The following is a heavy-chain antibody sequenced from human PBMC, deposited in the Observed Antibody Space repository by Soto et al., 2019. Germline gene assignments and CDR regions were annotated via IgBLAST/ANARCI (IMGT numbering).Heavy chain of an antibody. CDR2: VYHTGST. J-gene: IGHJ5*01. Sequence: SETLSLTCAVSGGFITNDYWSWIRQPPGKGLEWIGYVYHTGSTNYKPSLKSRVTISVDKSKNQFSLKLTSVTAADTAVYYCARHPIRYYDVLSVQIVYPEFNCVDAWYHGILVTVSS. CDR3: ARHPIRYYDVLSVQIVYPEFNCVDA. V-gene: IGHV4-59*08. CDR1: GGFITNDY. D-gene: IGHD3-9*01.